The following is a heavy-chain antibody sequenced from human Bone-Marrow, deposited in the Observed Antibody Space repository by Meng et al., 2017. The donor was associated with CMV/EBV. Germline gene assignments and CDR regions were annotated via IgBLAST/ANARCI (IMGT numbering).Heavy chain of an antibody. V-gene: IGHV5-51*01. CDR1: GYSFTSYW. CDR3: ARHETHCSSTSCPGPPYGMDV. CDR2: IYPGDSDT. D-gene: IGHD2-2*01. Sequence: GESLKISCKGSGYSFTSYWIGRVRQMPGKGLEWMGIIYPGDSDTRYSPSFQGQVTISADKSISTAYLQWSSLKASDTAMYYCARHETHCSSTSCPGPPYGMDVWGQGTTVTVSS. J-gene: IGHJ6*02.